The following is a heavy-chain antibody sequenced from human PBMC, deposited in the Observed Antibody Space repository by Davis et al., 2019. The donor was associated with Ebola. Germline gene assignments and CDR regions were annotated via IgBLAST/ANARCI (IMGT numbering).Heavy chain of an antibody. CDR1: GFTVSNYY. CDR3: ARERGCSDGVCYTRWYDP. J-gene: IGHJ5*02. V-gene: IGHV3-53*01. CDR2: LYSRGST. D-gene: IGHD2-8*01. Sequence: PGESLKISCAASGFTVSNYYMSWVRQAPGKGLEWVSTLYSRGSTYYADSVKGRFIISRDISKNILYLQMNSLRGEDTAIYHCARERGCSDGVCYTRWYDPWGQGTLVTVSS.